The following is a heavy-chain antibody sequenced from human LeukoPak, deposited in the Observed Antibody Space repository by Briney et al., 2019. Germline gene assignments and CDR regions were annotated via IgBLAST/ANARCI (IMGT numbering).Heavy chain of an antibody. CDR2: INPNSGGT. J-gene: IGHJ4*02. V-gene: IGHV1-2*02. CDR3: VTDGAVAGTAYPEY. CDR1: GYTFTGYY. D-gene: IGHD6-19*01. Sequence: ASVKVSFKASGYTFTGYYIHWVRQAPGQGLEWMGWINPNSGGTKYAQKFQGRVTMTRDTSISTAYMELSSLTSDDTALYYCVTDGAVAGTAYPEYWGQGTLVTVSS.